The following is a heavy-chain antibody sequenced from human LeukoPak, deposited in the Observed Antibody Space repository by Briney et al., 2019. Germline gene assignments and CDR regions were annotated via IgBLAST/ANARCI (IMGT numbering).Heavy chain of an antibody. CDR3: ARARRQWLVAYWYFDL. J-gene: IGHJ2*01. CDR2: ISSSSSTI. V-gene: IGHV3-48*01. D-gene: IGHD6-19*01. Sequence: GGSLRLSCAASGFTFSSYSMNWVRQAPGKGLEWVSYISSSSSTIYYADSVKGRFTISRGNAKNSLYLQMNSLRAEDTAVYYCARARRQWLVAYWYFDLWGRGTLVTVSS. CDR1: GFTFSSYS.